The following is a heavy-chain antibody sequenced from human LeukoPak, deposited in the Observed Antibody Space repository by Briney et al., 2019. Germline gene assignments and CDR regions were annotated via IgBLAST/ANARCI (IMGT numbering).Heavy chain of an antibody. CDR3: ARGKYDTSGYYQQFDF. Sequence: SETLSLTCVVSGGSISGYYWNWIRQSAGKGLEWIGRIYSSGNTTYNPSLESRVSMSVETSKKQLSLRLSSVTAADTAVYYCARGKYDTSGYYQQFDFWGQGTLVTVSS. CDR2: IYSSGNT. D-gene: IGHD3-22*01. J-gene: IGHJ4*02. V-gene: IGHV4-4*07. CDR1: GGSISGYY.